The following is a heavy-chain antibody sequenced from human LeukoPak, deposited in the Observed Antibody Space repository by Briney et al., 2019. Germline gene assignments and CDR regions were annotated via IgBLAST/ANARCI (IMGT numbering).Heavy chain of an antibody. CDR2: ISSSSSYT. CDR1: GIPFSDFY. V-gene: IGHV3-11*03. D-gene: IGHD6-13*01. CDR3: AAGTAADY. J-gene: IGHJ4*02. Sequence: GGSLRLSCVVSGIPFSDFYMNWIRQAPGKGLEWISYISSSSSYTDYAESVKGRFTNSRDNAKSALYLQMNDLRVEDTAVYYCAAGTAADYWGQGTLVTVSS.